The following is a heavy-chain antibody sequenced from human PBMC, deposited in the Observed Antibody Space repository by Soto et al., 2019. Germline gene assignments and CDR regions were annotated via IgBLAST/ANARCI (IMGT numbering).Heavy chain of an antibody. CDR1: GYTFTSYF. D-gene: IGHD6-6*01. J-gene: IGHJ5*02. CDR2: INPSGGST. Sequence: ASVKVSCKASGYTFTSYFMHWVRQAPGQGLEWMGIINPSGGSTSYAQKFQGRVTMTRDTSTSTVYMELSSLRSEDTAVYYCARVRSGMPSSSQGWFDHWGQGVLVTVSS. CDR3: ARVRSGMPSSSQGWFDH. V-gene: IGHV1-46*03.